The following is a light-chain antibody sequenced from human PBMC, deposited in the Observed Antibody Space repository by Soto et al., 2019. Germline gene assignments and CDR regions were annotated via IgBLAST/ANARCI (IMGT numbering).Light chain of an antibody. CDR1: QSISRW. CDR2: DAS. J-gene: IGKJ1*01. CDR3: QQYNSHWT. Sequence: DIQMTQSPSTLSASVGDRVTISCRASQSISRWLAWYQQKPGKAPNLLIYDASSLQSGVPSRFSGIGSGTEFPITISRLHPDVFATYYWQQYNSHWTFGQWTKVEIK. V-gene: IGKV1-5*01.